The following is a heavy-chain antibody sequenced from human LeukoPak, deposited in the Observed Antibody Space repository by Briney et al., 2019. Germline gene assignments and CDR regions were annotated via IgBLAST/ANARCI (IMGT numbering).Heavy chain of an antibody. CDR1: GFTFSSYS. CDR2: ISTSGANI. Sequence: PGGSLRLSCAASGFTFSSYSMNWVRQAPGKGLEWVSAISTSGANIYYADSVKGRFTISRDNAKNSLYLQMNSLRAEDTALYYCAKGEYDYGDLGWFDPWGQGTLVTVSS. D-gene: IGHD4-17*01. J-gene: IGHJ5*02. V-gene: IGHV3-21*04. CDR3: AKGEYDYGDLGWFDP.